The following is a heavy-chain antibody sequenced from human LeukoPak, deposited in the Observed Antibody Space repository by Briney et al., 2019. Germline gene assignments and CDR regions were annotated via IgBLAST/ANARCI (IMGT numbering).Heavy chain of an antibody. D-gene: IGHD6-19*01. J-gene: IGHJ4*02. V-gene: IGHV3-33*08. Sequence: QPGGSLRLSCAASGFTFSSYDMSWVRQAPGKGLEWVAVIWYDGRNKYFGDSAMGRFTISRDNSKNTIYLQMNSLRVEDTAVYYCARDRVAGGGVFEYWGQGTLVTVSS. CDR2: IWYDGRNK. CDR1: GFTFSSYD. CDR3: ARDRVAGGGVFEY.